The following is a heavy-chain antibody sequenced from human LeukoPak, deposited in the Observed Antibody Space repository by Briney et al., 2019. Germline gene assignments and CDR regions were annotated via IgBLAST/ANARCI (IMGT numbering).Heavy chain of an antibody. CDR3: ARVSGWYGMDV. J-gene: IGHJ6*02. V-gene: IGHV3-48*03. D-gene: IGHD6-19*01. Sequence: GGSLRLSCAASGFAFSSYEMNWVRQAPGKGLEWVSYISSSGSTIYYADSVKGRFTISRDNAKNSLYLQMNSLRAEDTAVYYCARVSGWYGMDVWGQGTTVTVSS. CDR1: GFAFSSYE. CDR2: ISSSGSTI.